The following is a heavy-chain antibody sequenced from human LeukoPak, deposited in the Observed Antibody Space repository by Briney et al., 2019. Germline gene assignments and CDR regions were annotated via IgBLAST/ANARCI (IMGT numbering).Heavy chain of an antibody. J-gene: IGHJ5*02. CDR3: AKAIQYYYASAFDP. CDR2: LSGGGGIT. D-gene: IGHD3-10*01. V-gene: IGHV3-23*01. Sequence: GGSLRLSCAASGFTLTSHGLGWVRQSPGRGLHWVSALSGGGGITNYADSVKGRFTISRDNSKNMLYLQMSGLRAEDTAVYYCAKAIQYYYASAFDPWGQGTLVTVSS. CDR1: GFTLTSHG.